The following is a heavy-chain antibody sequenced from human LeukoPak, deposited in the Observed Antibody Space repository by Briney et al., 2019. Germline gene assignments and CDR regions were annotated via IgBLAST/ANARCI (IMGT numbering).Heavy chain of an antibody. CDR2: ISSSRSYI. CDR1: GFTFSSYS. V-gene: IGHV3-21*01. D-gene: IGHD5-18*01. Sequence: GGSLRLSCAASGFTFSSYSMNWVRQAPGKGLEWVSSISSSRSYIYYADSVKGRFTISRDNAKNSLYLQMNSLRAEDTAVYYCARVDTAMVPPYYYYGMDAWGKGTTVTVSS. J-gene: IGHJ6*04. CDR3: ARVDTAMVPPYYYYGMDA.